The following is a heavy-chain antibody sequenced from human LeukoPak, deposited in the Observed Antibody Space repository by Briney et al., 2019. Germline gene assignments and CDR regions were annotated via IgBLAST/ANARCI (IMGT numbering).Heavy chain of an antibody. CDR2: IRNKAKSYTI. V-gene: IGHV3-72*01. CDR1: GFTFSDHY. D-gene: IGHD6-13*01. CDR3: ARVVAGVGSYYFDC. Sequence: GGSLRLSCAASGFTFSDHYMDWVRLAPGKGLEWVGRIRNKAKSYTIEYDASVKGRFTISRDDSKNSLYLQMNSLKAEDTAVYYCARVVAGVGSYYFDCWGQGTLVTVSS. J-gene: IGHJ4*02.